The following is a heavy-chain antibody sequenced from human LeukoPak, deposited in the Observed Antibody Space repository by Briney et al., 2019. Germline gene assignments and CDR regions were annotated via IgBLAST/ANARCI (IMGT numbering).Heavy chain of an antibody. J-gene: IGHJ6*02. D-gene: IGHD4-17*01. CDR1: GFTFSSYA. Sequence: GGSLRLSCVASGFTFSSYAMSWVRQAPGKALAWVSVIGGSDDNAHYADSVKGRFTISRDNSKNTLYLQMNSLRAEDTAVYYCARDPPYGDYHFGGMDVWGQGTTVTVSS. CDR2: IGGSDDNA. CDR3: ARDPPYGDYHFGGMDV. V-gene: IGHV3-23*01.